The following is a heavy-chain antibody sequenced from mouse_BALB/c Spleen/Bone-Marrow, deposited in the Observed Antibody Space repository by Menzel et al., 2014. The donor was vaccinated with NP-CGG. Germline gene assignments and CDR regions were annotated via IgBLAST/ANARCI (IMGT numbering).Heavy chain of an antibody. Sequence: QVQLQQPGAELVKPGASVKLSCEASGYTFTSYWMHWVKQRPGQGLEWIGEIDPSDSYTNYNQKFKGKATLTVDKSSSTAYMQLSSLTSEDSAVYFCARWLLRYYAMDDWGQGTSVTVSS. V-gene: IGHV1-69*02. J-gene: IGHJ4*01. CDR1: GYTFTSYW. CDR2: IDPSDSYT. CDR3: ARWLLRYYAMDD. D-gene: IGHD2-3*01.